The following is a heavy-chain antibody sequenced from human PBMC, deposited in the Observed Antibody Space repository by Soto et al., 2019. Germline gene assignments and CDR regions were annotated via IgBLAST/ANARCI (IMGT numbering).Heavy chain of an antibody. D-gene: IGHD3-3*01. V-gene: IGHV3-23*01. CDR2: ISGSGGST. J-gene: IGHJ6*02. CDR3: AKESYYDFWSGSHYGMDV. Sequence: GSLRLSCAASGFTFSSYAMSWVRQAPGKGLEWVSAISGSGGSTYYADSVKGRFTISRDNSKNTLYLQMNSLRAEDTAVYYCAKESYYDFWSGSHYGMDVWGQGTTVTVSS. CDR1: GFTFSSYA.